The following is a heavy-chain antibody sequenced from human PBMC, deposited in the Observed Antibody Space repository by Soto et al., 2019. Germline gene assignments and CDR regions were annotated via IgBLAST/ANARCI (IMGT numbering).Heavy chain of an antibody. D-gene: IGHD2-15*01. CDR2: INHSGST. CDR3: ARGHRWSRRTNLSPVDY. J-gene: IGHJ4*02. CDR1: GGSFSGYY. V-gene: IGHV4-34*01. Sequence: QVQLQQWGAGLLKPSETLSLTCAVYGGSFSGYYWSWIRQPPGKGLEWIGEINHSGSTNYNPSLKSRVTISVDTSKNQFSLKLSSVTAADTAVYYCARGHRWSRRTNLSPVDYWGQGTLVTVSS.